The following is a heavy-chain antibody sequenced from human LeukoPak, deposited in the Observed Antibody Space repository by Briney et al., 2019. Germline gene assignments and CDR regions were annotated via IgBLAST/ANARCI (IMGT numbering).Heavy chain of an antibody. Sequence: PSETLSLTCAVSGYSISSGYYWGWIRQPPGKGLEWIGSIYHSGSTYYNPSLKSRVTISVDTSKNQSSLKLSSVTAADTAVYYCARVPFIAAAGTNWFDPWGQGTLVTVSS. V-gene: IGHV4-38-2*01. D-gene: IGHD6-13*01. CDR3: ARVPFIAAAGTNWFDP. J-gene: IGHJ5*02. CDR1: GYSISSGYY. CDR2: IYHSGST.